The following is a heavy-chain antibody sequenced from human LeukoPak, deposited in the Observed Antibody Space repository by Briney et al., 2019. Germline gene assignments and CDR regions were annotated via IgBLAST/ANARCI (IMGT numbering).Heavy chain of an antibody. CDR2: ISSSSSYI. V-gene: IGHV3-21*01. CDR3: ARDRSGTYVLEYYFDY. Sequence: TGGSLRLSCAASGFTFSSYSMNWVRQAPGKGLEWVSSISSSSSYIYYADSVKGRFTISRDNAKNSLYLQMNSLRAEDTAVYYCARDRSGTYVLEYYFDYWGQGTLVTVSS. D-gene: IGHD1-26*01. J-gene: IGHJ4*02. CDR1: GFTFSSYS.